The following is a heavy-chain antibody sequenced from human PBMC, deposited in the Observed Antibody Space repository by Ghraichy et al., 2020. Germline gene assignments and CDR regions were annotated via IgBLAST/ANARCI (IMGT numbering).Heavy chain of an antibody. J-gene: IGHJ5*02. CDR3: ARSPTGAFLEWSDRWFDP. V-gene: IGHV4-59*01. D-gene: IGHD3-3*01. Sequence: SETLSLTCTVSGGSISSYYWSWIRQPPGKGLEWIGYIYYSGSTNYNPSLKSRVTISVDTSKNQFSLKLSSVTAADTAVYYCARSPTGAFLEWSDRWFDPWGQGTLVTVSS. CDR2: IYYSGST. CDR1: GGSISSYY.